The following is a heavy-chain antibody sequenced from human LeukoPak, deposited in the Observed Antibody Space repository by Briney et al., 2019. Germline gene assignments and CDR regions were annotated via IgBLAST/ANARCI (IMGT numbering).Heavy chain of an antibody. CDR2: ISSNGGST. Sequence: GGSLRLSCAASGFTFSSYAMHWVRQAPGKGLEYVSAISSNGGSTYYANSVKGRSTISRDNSKNTLYLQMGSLRAEDMAVYYCAREIVVVVAATGRNDAFDIWGQGTMVTVSS. CDR1: GFTFSSYA. V-gene: IGHV3-64*01. D-gene: IGHD2-15*01. CDR3: AREIVVVVAATGRNDAFDI. J-gene: IGHJ3*02.